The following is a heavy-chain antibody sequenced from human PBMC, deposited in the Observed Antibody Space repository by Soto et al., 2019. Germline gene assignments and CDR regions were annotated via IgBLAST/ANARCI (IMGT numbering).Heavy chain of an antibody. CDR1: GYTFTGYH. CDR2: INPKSGGT. D-gene: IGHD2-8*01. CDR3: ARGDSTDCSNGVCSFFYNHDMDV. Sequence: ASVKVSCKTSGYTFTGYHIHWVRQAPGQGLEWLGRINPKSGGTSTAQKFQGWVTMTTDTSISTASMELTRLTSDDTAIYYCARGDSTDCSNGVCSFFYNHDMDVWGQGTTVTVSS. V-gene: IGHV1-2*04. J-gene: IGHJ6*02.